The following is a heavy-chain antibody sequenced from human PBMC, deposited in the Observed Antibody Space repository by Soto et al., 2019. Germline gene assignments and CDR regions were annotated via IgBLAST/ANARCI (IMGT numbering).Heavy chain of an antibody. CDR2: IIPIFGTA. CDR3: ASGFWPRGWSCYSQLPDY. D-gene: IGHD3-3*01. V-gene: IGHV1-69*05. J-gene: IGHJ4*02. Sequence: QVQLVQSGAEVKKPGSSVKVSCKASGVTFSSYAINWVRQAPGQGLEWMGGIIPIFGTANYAQKFQGRVTIPPDESTHTAYVELSSLGSEDTAVYYCASGFWPRGWSCYSQLPDYRGQGTLVTLSS. CDR1: GVTFSSYA.